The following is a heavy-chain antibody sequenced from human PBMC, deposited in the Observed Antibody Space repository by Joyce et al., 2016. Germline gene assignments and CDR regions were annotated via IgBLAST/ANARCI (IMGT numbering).Heavy chain of an antibody. D-gene: IGHD6-25*01. CDR3: AKILTATYSSGWFLDY. CDR2: ISDDGIYK. CDR1: GLTLSNYG. J-gene: IGHJ4*02. V-gene: IGHV3-30*18. Sequence: QVQLVESGGGVVQPGRSLRLSCAASGLTLSNYGVNWVRQVPGKGLEGVVVISDDGIYKYYADSVKGRFTISRDNSKNTVFLEMNSLRAEDTAVYYCAKILTATYSSGWFLDYWGQGTLVTVSS.